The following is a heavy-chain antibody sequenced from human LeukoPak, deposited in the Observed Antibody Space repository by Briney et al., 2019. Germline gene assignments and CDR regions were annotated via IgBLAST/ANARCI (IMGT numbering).Heavy chain of an antibody. J-gene: IGHJ3*02. CDR1: GFTFSSYG. Sequence: GGSLRLXCAASGFTFSSYGMHWVRQAPGKGLEWVAFIRYDGSNKYYADSVKGRFTISRDNSKNTLYLQMNSLRAEDTAVYYCPVYVDDAFDIWGQGTMVTVSS. CDR3: PVYVDDAFDI. CDR2: IRYDGSNK. V-gene: IGHV3-30*02. D-gene: IGHD2/OR15-2a*01.